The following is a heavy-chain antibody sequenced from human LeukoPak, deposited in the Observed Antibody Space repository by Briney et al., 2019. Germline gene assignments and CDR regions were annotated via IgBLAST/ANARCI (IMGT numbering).Heavy chain of an antibody. J-gene: IGHJ5*02. CDR2: IHYTGGT. CDR3: ARGGYNFDP. CDR1: GGSITSCY. V-gene: IGHV4-59*01. D-gene: IGHD5-24*01. Sequence: SETLSLTCSVSGGSITSCYWSWIRQPPGRGLEWIGYIHYTGGTNYNPSLKSRVTISMDVSKNQLSPKVSSVTAADTAVYYCARGGYNFDPWGQGILVTVSS.